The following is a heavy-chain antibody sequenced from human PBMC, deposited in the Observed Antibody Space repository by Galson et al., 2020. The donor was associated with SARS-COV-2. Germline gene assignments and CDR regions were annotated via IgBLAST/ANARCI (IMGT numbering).Heavy chain of an antibody. V-gene: IGHV3-23*01. CDR1: DFTFATYA. J-gene: IGHJ3*02. D-gene: IGHD3-22*01. Sequence: GGSLRLSCAASDFTFATYAMSWVRQAPGQGLEWVSAIGPGGGTTNYAESVKGRFTISRDNSKNTLYLQMNSLRAEDTAVYYCAKDRGYYSGIDAFDIWGQGTMVTVSS. CDR2: IGPGGGTT. CDR3: AKDRGYYSGIDAFDI.